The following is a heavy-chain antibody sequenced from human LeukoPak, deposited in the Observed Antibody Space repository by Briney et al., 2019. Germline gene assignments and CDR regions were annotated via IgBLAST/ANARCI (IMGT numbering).Heavy chain of an antibody. CDR3: ARERAAAGDY. CDR1: GLTFTSYA. Sequence: GGSLRLSCAASGLTFTSYAMNWVRQAPGQGLEWMGWINTNTGNPTCAQGFTGRFVFSLDTSVSTAYLQISSLKAEGTAVYYCARERAAAGDYWGQGTLVTVSS. V-gene: IGHV7-4-1*02. J-gene: IGHJ4*02. D-gene: IGHD6-13*01. CDR2: INTNTGNP.